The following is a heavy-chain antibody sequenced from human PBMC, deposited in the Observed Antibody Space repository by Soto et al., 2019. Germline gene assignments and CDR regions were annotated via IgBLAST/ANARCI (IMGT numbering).Heavy chain of an antibody. V-gene: IGHV3-7*03. CDR2: IKQDESDK. CDR1: GFRFRDYW. D-gene: IGHD3-16*02. Sequence: PGWSMRLSCAVSGFRFRDYWMSWVRQAPGKGLEWVANIKQDESDKYYVDSVKGRFTISRDNAKNALYLQMNSLRVEDTAVYYCAAYCYTMTCTHFNEYGWGKGAQITVSS. J-gene: IGHJ4*02. CDR3: AAYCYTMTCTHFNEYG.